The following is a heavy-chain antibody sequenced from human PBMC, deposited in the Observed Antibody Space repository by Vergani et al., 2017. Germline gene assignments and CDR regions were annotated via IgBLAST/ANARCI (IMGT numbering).Heavy chain of an antibody. V-gene: IGHV3-30*18. CDR3: AKHFRGWGIDY. CDR2: ISYDGNNQ. J-gene: IGHJ4*02. D-gene: IGHD3-16*01. Sequence: QVHLVESGGGVVQPGRSLRLSCAASGFSFSNFGMHWVRQAPGKGLEWVALISYDGNNQYYADSVKGRFTRSRDFSKNTLYLQMNSLRTDDTATYYCAKHFRGWGIDYWGQGTQVIVSS. CDR1: GFSFSNFG.